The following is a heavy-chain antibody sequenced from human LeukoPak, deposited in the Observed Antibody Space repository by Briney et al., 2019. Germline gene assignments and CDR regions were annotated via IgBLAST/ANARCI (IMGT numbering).Heavy chain of an antibody. V-gene: IGHV5-51*01. Sequence: GESLKISCKGSGYSFTSYWIGWVRQMPGKGLAWMGIIYPGDSDTRYSPSFQGQVTISADKSISTAYLQWSSLKASDTAMYYCARMKTMIFTLGAFDIWGQGTMVTVSS. CDR1: GYSFTSYW. J-gene: IGHJ3*02. CDR2: IYPGDSDT. D-gene: IGHD3-22*01. CDR3: ARMKTMIFTLGAFDI.